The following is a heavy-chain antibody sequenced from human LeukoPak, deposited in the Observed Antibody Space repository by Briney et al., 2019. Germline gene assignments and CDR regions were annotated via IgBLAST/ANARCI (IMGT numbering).Heavy chain of an antibody. D-gene: IGHD3-3*01. CDR3: ARVRFPLNWFDP. CDR1: GYTFTSYG. CDR2: ISAYNGNT. V-gene: IGHV1-18*01. Sequence: ASVKVSCKASGYTFTSYGISWVRQAPGQGLEWMGWISAYNGNTNYAQKLQGRVTMTIDTSTSTAYMELRSLRSDDTAVYYCARVRFPLNWFDPWGQGTLVTVSS. J-gene: IGHJ5*02.